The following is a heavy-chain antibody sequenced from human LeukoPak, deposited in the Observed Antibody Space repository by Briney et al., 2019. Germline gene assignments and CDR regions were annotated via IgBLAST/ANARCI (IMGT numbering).Heavy chain of an antibody. CDR2: FDPEDGET. J-gene: IGHJ3*02. V-gene: IGHV1-24*01. CDR3: ARVGIYEDAFDI. D-gene: IGHD5/OR15-5a*01. CDR1: GYTLTELS. Sequence: ASVKVSCKVSGYTLTELSMHWVRQAPGKGLEWMGGFDPEDGETIYAQKFQGRVTMTEDTSTDTAYMELSSLRSEDTAVYYCARVGIYEDAFDIWGQGTMVTVSS.